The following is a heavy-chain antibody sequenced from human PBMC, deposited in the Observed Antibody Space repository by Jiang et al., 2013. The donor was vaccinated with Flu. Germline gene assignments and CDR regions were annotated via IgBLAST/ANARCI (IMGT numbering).Heavy chain of an antibody. CDR3: ARRAPTTVTTGGMDV. D-gene: IGHD4-17*01. CDR1: GYSFTSYW. CDR2: IYPGDSDT. J-gene: IGHJ6*02. Sequence: GAEVKKPGESLKISCKGSGYSFTSYWIGWVRQMPGKGLEWMGIIYPGDSDTRYSPSFQGQVTISADKSISTAYLQWSSLKASDTAMYYCARRAPTTVTTGGMDVWGQGTTVTVSS. V-gene: IGHV5-51*01.